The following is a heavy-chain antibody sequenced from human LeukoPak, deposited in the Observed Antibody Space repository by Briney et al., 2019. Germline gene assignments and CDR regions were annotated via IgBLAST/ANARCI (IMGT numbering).Heavy chain of an antibody. CDR1: GFTFSSYS. Sequence: PGGSLRLSCAASGFTFSSYSMNWVRQAPGKGLEWVSSISSSSSYIYYADSVKGRFTISRDNAKNSLYLQMNSLRAEDTAVYYCARDLSRYGDYIDYWGQGTLVTVFS. CDR2: ISSSSSYI. J-gene: IGHJ4*02. D-gene: IGHD4-17*01. CDR3: ARDLSRYGDYIDY. V-gene: IGHV3-21*01.